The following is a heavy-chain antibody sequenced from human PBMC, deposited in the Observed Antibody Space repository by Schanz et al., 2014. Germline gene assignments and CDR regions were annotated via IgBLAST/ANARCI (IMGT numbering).Heavy chain of an antibody. J-gene: IGHJ5*02. Sequence: EVELVESGGGLVKPGGSLRLSCVVSGFTFTNAWMSWVRQAPGKGLEWVGRIKSNTDGGTTDYATPVKGRFTISRDDSKNTLYLQMNSLESEDTAVYYCTSMATIPRNWFDPWGQGTLVTVSS. D-gene: IGHD2-2*02. CDR1: GFTFTNAW. CDR2: IKSNTDGGTT. V-gene: IGHV3-15*01. CDR3: TSMATIPRNWFDP.